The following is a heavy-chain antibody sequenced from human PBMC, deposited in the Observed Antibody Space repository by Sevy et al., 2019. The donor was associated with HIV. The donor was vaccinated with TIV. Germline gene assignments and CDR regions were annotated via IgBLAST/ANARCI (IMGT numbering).Heavy chain of an antibody. D-gene: IGHD2-15*01. CDR1: GGSISSSSYY. Sequence: SETLSLTCTVSGGSISSSSYYWGWIRQPPGKGLEWIGSIDYSGSTYYNPSLKGRVTISVDTSKNKFSLKLSSVTAADTAVYYCARRGRAGYYYYYMDVWGKGTTVTVSS. V-gene: IGHV4-39*01. CDR2: IDYSGST. CDR3: ARRGRAGYYYYYMDV. J-gene: IGHJ6*03.